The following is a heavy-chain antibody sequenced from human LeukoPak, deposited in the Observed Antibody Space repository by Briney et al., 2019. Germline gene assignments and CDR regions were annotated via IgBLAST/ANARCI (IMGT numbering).Heavy chain of an antibody. Sequence: ASVKVSCKASGYTFTSYDINWVRQATGQGLEWMGWMNPNSGNTGYAQKFQGRVTMTRNTSISTAYMELSRLRSGDTAMYYCARDSDSGTSWTNWFDPWGQGTLVTVSS. D-gene: IGHD1-26*01. V-gene: IGHV1-8*01. CDR1: GYTFTSYD. J-gene: IGHJ5*02. CDR2: MNPNSGNT. CDR3: ARDSDSGTSWTNWFDP.